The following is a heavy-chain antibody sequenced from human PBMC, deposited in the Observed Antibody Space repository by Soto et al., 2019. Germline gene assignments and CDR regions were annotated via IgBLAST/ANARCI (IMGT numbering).Heavy chain of an antibody. CDR1: GYTFSNYG. CDR3: AGERQWEPLPH. Sequence: QVQLVQSGGEVKKPGASVKVSCKASGYTFSNYGITWVRQAPGQGLEWMGWISGYNANTIYAQKFEGRVTMTKDTKTAHMELRHPRFDDTAVYFWAGERQWEPLPHWGQGTPVIGS. D-gene: IGHD1-26*01. CDR2: ISGYNANT. J-gene: IGHJ4*02. V-gene: IGHV1-18*01.